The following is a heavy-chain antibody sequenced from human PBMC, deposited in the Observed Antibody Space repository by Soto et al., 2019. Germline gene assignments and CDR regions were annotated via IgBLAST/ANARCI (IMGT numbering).Heavy chain of an antibody. D-gene: IGHD2-2*01. Sequence: QLQLQESGSGRVKPSQTLSLTCAVSGGSISSGGYSWSWIRQPPGKGLEWIGYMYHSGSTYYNPSLKSRVTISIDRSKNQFSLKLSSVTAADTAVYSCARVPDYWGQGILVTVSS. J-gene: IGHJ4*02. CDR1: GGSISSGGYS. CDR3: ARVPDY. V-gene: IGHV4-30-2*01. CDR2: MYHSGST.